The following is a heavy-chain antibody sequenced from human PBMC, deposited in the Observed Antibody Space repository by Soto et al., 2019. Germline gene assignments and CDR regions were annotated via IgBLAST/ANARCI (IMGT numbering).Heavy chain of an antibody. V-gene: IGHV1-2*02. CDR2: INPNSGGT. CDR3: ARDYYDSSY. Sequence: ASVTACCEACGETLSDHCMYRVLQAPGQGLEGMGWINPNSGGTNYAQKFQGRVTMTRDTSISTAYMELSRLRSDDTCLYYCARDYYDSSYWRQGTLVTVSS. CDR1: GETLSDHC. D-gene: IGHD3-22*01. J-gene: IGHJ4*02.